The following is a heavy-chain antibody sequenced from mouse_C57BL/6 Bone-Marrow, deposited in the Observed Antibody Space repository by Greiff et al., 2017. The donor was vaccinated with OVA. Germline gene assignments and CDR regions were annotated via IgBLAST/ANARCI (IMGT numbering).Heavy chain of an antibody. CDR2: ISDGGSYT. CDR3: ARDWGYPFAY. Sequence: EVMLVESGGGLVKPGGSLKLSCAASGFTFSSYAMSWVRQTPEKRLEWVATISDGGSYTYYPDNVKGRFTISRDNAKNNLYLQMSHLKSEDTAMYYCARDWGYPFAYWGQGTLVTVSA. D-gene: IGHD2-2*01. J-gene: IGHJ3*01. V-gene: IGHV5-4*01. CDR1: GFTFSSYA.